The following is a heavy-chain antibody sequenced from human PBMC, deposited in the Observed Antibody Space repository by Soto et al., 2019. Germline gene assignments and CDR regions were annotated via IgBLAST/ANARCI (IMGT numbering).Heavy chain of an antibody. Sequence: QVQLQESGPGLVKPSETLSLTCTVSGGSISSYYWSWIRQPPGKGLEWIGYIYYSGSTNYNPSLKSRVTISVDTSKNQFSLELSSVTAADTAVYYCARVRGLLPQYFYYGMDVWGQGTTVTVSS. J-gene: IGHJ6*02. CDR3: ARVRGLLPQYFYYGMDV. CDR2: IYYSGST. CDR1: GGSISSYY. V-gene: IGHV4-59*01. D-gene: IGHD3-22*01.